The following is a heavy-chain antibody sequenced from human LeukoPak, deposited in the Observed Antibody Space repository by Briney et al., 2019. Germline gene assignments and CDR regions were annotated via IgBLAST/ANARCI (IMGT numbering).Heavy chain of an antibody. D-gene: IGHD3-16*01. CDR2: INHSGST. CDR3: ARCLSPFYY. CDR1: GGSFSGYY. V-gene: IGHV4-34*01. Sequence: PAETLSLTCAVYGGSFSGYYWSWIRQPPGKGLEWIGEINHSGSTNYNPSLKSRVIISVDTSKNQFSSTLSYLTAADSAVYYCARCLSPFYYWGQGTLVTVSS. J-gene: IGHJ4*02.